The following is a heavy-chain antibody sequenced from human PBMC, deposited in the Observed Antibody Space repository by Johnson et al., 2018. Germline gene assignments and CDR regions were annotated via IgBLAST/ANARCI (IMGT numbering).Heavy chain of an antibody. Sequence: QVQLQESGPGLVKPSETLSLICTVSGGSISSSSSYWGWIRQPPGKAREWIGSCYYSGNNYYNPSLKSRVTISVDTAKNQLSLKLTSVTAAETAVDYCARGYCSSGSCYSTKRTFDYWGQGTLVTVSS. CDR3: ARGYCSSGSCYSTKRTFDY. D-gene: IGHD2-15*01. J-gene: IGHJ4*02. CDR1: GGSISSSSSY. V-gene: IGHV4-39*07. CDR2: CYYSGNN.